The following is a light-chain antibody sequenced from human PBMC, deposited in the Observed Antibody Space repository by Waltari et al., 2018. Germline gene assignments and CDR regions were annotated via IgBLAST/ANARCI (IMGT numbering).Light chain of an antibody. CDR2: GAS. J-gene: IGKJ2*02. CDR1: QSISNN. Sequence: EIVMTPSPAGLSVFPGERGPPSCRASQSISNNLAWYQHKPGQPPRLLISGASTRATGVPARFSGSGSGTEFTLTISSLQSEDSAIYFCQQYNTWPPSTFGQGTKLEIK. CDR3: QQYNTWPPST. V-gene: IGKV3-15*01.